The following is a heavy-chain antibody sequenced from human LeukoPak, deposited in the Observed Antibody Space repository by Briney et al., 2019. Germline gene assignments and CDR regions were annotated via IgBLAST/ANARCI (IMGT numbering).Heavy chain of an antibody. J-gene: IGHJ3*02. CDR1: GFTFSSYE. Sequence: GGSLRLSCAASGFTFSSYEMNWVRQAPGRGLEWVSYISSSGDTIYYADSVKGRFTISRDSAKNSLYLQMNSLRAEDTAVYYCARGGYCSSSVCYSLNAFDIWGQGTMFTVSS. V-gene: IGHV3-48*03. D-gene: IGHD2-2*01. CDR2: ISSSGDTI. CDR3: ARGGYCSSSVCYSLNAFDI.